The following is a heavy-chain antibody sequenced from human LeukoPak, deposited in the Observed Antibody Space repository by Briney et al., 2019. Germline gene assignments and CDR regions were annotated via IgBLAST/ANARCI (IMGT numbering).Heavy chain of an antibody. Sequence: GGSLRLSCAVSGFTFSKFWMSWVRQAPGKGLEWVANIKEDGSEKYYVDSVKGRFTISRDNAKNSLFLQMNSLRNEDTAVYYCARVEGSSWYGAFDIWGQGTMVTVSS. V-gene: IGHV3-7*01. J-gene: IGHJ3*02. CDR1: GFTFSKFW. CDR3: ARVEGSSWYGAFDI. CDR2: IKEDGSEK. D-gene: IGHD6-13*01.